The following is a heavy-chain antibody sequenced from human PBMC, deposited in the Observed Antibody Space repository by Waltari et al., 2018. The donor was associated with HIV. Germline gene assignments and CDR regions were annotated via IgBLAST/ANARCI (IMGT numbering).Heavy chain of an antibody. V-gene: IGHV3-23*01. Sequence: EVQLLESGGGLVQPGGSLRLSSAASGLTFSSYARSWVRQAPGKGLEWVSVISGSGGSTYYADFVKGRFTISRDNSKNTLYLQMNSLRAEDTAVYYCAKEGIAGRPSVPDYWGQGTLVTVSS. CDR1: GLTFSSYA. D-gene: IGHD6-6*01. J-gene: IGHJ4*02. CDR2: ISGSGGST. CDR3: AKEGIAGRPSVPDY.